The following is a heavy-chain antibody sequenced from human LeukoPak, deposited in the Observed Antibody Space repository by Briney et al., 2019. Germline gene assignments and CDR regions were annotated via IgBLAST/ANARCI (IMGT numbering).Heavy chain of an antibody. V-gene: IGHV1-69*13. CDR2: IIPIFGTA. CDR1: GGTFSSYA. D-gene: IGHD3-22*01. CDR3: AVGRYYDSSGYSGGMDV. Sequence: ASVKVSFKASGGTFSSYAISWVRQAPGQGLEWMGGIIPIFGTANYAQKFQGRVTITADESTSTAYMELSSLRSEDTAVYYCAVGRYYDSSGYSGGMDVWGQGTTVTVSS. J-gene: IGHJ6*02.